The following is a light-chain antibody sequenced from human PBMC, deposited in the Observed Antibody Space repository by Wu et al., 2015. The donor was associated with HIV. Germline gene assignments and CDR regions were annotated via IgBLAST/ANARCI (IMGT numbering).Light chain of an antibody. CDR3: HQYDNWPPYS. V-gene: IGKV3-11*01. CDR1: QSVKGK. CDR2: DTS. Sequence: EIVLTQFPVTLSLSPGESASLSCRANQSVKGKLAWYQHRPGHTPRLLIYDTSKRASGIPPRFSASGSETDFTLNISSLEPEDFAIYYCHQYDNWPPYSFGQGTKVEI. J-gene: IGKJ2*03.